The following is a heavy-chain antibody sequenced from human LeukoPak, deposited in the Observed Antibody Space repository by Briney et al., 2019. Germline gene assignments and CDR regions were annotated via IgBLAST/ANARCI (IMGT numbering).Heavy chain of an antibody. Sequence: GGSLRLSCAASGFTFSSYSMNWVRQAPGKGLEWGSSISSSSSYIYYADSVKGRFTISRDNAKNSLYLQMNSLRAEDTAVYYCARYLHYYDSSGPFYWGQGTLVTVSS. CDR1: GFTFSSYS. J-gene: IGHJ4*02. D-gene: IGHD3-22*01. CDR2: ISSSSSYI. V-gene: IGHV3-21*01. CDR3: ARYLHYYDSSGPFY.